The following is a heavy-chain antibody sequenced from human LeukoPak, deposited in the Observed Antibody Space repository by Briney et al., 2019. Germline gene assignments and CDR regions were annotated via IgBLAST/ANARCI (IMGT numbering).Heavy chain of an antibody. D-gene: IGHD6-19*01. Sequence: GGSLRLSCAASGFTLSSYSMHWVRQAPGKGLEFVSAISKNGRNTYYGNSMKVRFTISRDISKNTLYLQMGSLRPEDMAVYYCARVDSGSACASWGQGILVTVSS. CDR2: ISKNGRNT. J-gene: IGHJ1*01. CDR3: ARVDSGSACAS. CDR1: GFTLSSYS. V-gene: IGHV3-64*01.